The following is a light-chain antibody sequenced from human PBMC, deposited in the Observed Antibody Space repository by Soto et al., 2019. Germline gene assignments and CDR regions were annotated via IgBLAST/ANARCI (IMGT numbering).Light chain of an antibody. V-gene: IGLV2-14*01. J-gene: IGLJ2*01. Sequence: QSALTQPASVSGSPRQSITISCTGTSSDVGGYNYVSWYQQHPGKAPKLMIYDVSNRPSGVSNRFSGSKSGNTASLTISGLQAEDEADYYFSSYTSSSTLVFGGGTKLTVL. CDR1: SSDVGGYNY. CDR2: DVS. CDR3: SSYTSSSTLV.